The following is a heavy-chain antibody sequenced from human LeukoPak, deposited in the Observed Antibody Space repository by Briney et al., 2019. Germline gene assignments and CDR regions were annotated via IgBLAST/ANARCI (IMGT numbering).Heavy chain of an antibody. J-gene: IGHJ6*03. D-gene: IGHD2-15*01. CDR1: GGSISSSSYY. CDR3: ARSPEVAAYYYYYYMDV. Sequence: PSETLSLTCTVSGGSISSSSYYWGWIRQPPGKGLEWIGSMYYSGSTYYNPSLKSRVTISVDTSKNQFSLKLSSVTAADTAVYYCARSPEVAAYYYYYYMDVWGKGTTVTISS. CDR2: MYYSGST. V-gene: IGHV4-39*07.